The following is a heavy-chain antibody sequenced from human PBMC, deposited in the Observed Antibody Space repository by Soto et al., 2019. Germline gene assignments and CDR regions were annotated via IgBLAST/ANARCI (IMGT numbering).Heavy chain of an antibody. V-gene: IGHV3-30-3*01. CDR2: MSDDGSHK. J-gene: IGHJ4*01. CDR3: ARAPAPDYGGVGDY. Sequence: PGGSLRLSCAASGFSFSRYTMHWVRQAPGKWLEWVAVMSDDGSHKYYADSVKGRFTISRDNSKNTLYLQMNSLRAEDTALYYCARAPAPDYGGVGDYWGQGXLVSVDS. D-gene: IGHD4-17*01. CDR1: GFSFSRYT.